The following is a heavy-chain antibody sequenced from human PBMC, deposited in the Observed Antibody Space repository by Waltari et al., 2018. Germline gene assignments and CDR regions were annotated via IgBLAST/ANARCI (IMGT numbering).Heavy chain of an antibody. CDR1: GFTFRSHW. V-gene: IGHV3-7*01. CDR2: IKEDGSDK. D-gene: IGHD7-27*01. Sequence: EAQLVESGGKLVQPGRSLSLSCVAPGFTFRSHWMSWVRQAPGRGLGWVATIKEDGSDKHYVDSVRGRVTISRDNANDSLYLQMNSLRAEDTAVYYCATWRWGQSEFDYWGQGTLVTVSS. CDR3: ATWRWGQSEFDY. J-gene: IGHJ4*02.